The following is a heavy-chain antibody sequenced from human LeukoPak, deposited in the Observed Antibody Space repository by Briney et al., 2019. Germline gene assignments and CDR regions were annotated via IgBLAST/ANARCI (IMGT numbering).Heavy chain of an antibody. CDR2: VSDSGGST. CDR3: AQNQWEFPA. V-gene: IGHV3-23*01. Sequence: PEGSLRLSCVVSGFTFSSYAMSWVRQTPGKGLEWVSSVSDSGGSTYYADSVQGRFTISRDNSKNTLYLQMNSLRAEDTATYFCAQNQWEFPAWGQGTLVTVSS. D-gene: IGHD1-26*01. CDR1: GFTFSSYA. J-gene: IGHJ5*02.